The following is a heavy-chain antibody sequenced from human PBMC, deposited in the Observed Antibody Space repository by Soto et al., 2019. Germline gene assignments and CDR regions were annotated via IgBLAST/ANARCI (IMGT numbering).Heavy chain of an antibody. Sequence: QVLLVQSGAEMKKPGSSVKVSCKASGGTFNFYAISWVRQAPGQGLEWMGGIIPMFAAANYTQKFQGRVTITADESTTTVYMELSSLRTEDTAVYYCAKEGPYDYVWGTIRKFDYWGQGTLVTVSS. V-gene: IGHV1-69*01. J-gene: IGHJ4*02. CDR1: GGTFNFYA. CDR3: AKEGPYDYVWGTIRKFDY. CDR2: IIPMFAAA. D-gene: IGHD3-16*01.